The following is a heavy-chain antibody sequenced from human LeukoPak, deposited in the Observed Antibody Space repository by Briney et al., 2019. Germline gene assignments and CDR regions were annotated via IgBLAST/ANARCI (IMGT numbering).Heavy chain of an antibody. V-gene: IGHV3-30-3*01. CDR2: ISYDGSNK. J-gene: IGHJ4*02. Sequence: GGSLRLSCAASGFTFSSYAMHWVRQAPGKGLEWVAVISYDGSNKYYADSVKGRFTISRDNSKNTLYLQMNSLRAEDTAVYYCARTSGATTWGPFDYWGQGTLATVSS. D-gene: IGHD1-26*01. CDR1: GFTFSSYA. CDR3: ARTSGATTWGPFDY.